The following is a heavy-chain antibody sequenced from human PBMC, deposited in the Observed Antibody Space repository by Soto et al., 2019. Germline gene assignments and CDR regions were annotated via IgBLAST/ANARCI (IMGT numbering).Heavy chain of an antibody. CDR2: IYTSGST. CDR1: GGSISSYY. D-gene: IGHD3-10*01. V-gene: IGHV4-4*07. Sequence: PSETLSLTCTVSGGSISSYYWSWIRQPAGKGLGWIGRIYTSGSTNYNPSLKSRVTMSVDTSKNQFSLKLSSVTAADTAVYYCARDSETTYYYGSGTPMPDYWGQGTLVTVSS. J-gene: IGHJ4*02. CDR3: ARDSETTYYYGSGTPMPDY.